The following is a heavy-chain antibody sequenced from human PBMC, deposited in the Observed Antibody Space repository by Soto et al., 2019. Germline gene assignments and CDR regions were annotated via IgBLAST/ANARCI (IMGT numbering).Heavy chain of an antibody. CDR1: GFTFSSYA. J-gene: IGHJ5*02. D-gene: IGHD3-22*01. CDR3: AKSLVITGDNWFDP. V-gene: IGHV3-23*01. Sequence: GGSLRLSCAASGFTFSSYAMSWVRQAPGKGLEWVSAISTGGSTYYADSVKGRFTISRDNSKNTLYLQMNSLRAEDTAVYYCAKSLVITGDNWFDPWGQGTLVTVSS. CDR2: ISTGGST.